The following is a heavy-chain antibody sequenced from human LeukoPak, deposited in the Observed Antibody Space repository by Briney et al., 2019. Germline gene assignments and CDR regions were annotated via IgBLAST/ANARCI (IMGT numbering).Heavy chain of an antibody. CDR1: GYTFTSYD. CDR2: MNPNSGNT. Sequence: ASVKVSCKASGYTFTSYDINWVRQATGQGLEWMGWMNPNSGNTGYAQKFQGRVTMTRNTSISTAYMELSSLRSEDTAVYYCARGLRGRPSFDPWGQGTLVTVSS. V-gene: IGHV1-8*01. CDR3: ARGLRGRPSFDP. J-gene: IGHJ5*02.